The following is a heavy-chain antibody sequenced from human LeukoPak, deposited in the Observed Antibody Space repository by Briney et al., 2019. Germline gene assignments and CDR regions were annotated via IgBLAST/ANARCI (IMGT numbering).Heavy chain of an antibody. CDR2: ISWNSGSI. CDR3: AKAGRDGYNYSFDY. J-gene: IGHJ4*02. D-gene: IGHD5-12*01. CDR1: GFTFSSYA. V-gene: IGHV3-9*01. Sequence: GGSLRLSCAASGFTFSSYAMSWVRQAPGKGLEWVSGISWNSGSIGYADSVKGRFTISRDNAKNSLYLQMNSLRAEDTALYYCAKAGRDGYNYSFDYWGQGTLVTVSS.